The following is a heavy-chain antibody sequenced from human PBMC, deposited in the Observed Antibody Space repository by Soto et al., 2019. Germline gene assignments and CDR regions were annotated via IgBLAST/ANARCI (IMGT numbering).Heavy chain of an antibody. D-gene: IGHD3-3*01. J-gene: IGHJ4*02. Sequence: ASVKVSFKASVYTFTSYGISCVRQAPGQGLEWMGWISAYNGNTNYAQKLQGRVTMTTDTSTSTAYMELRSLRSDDTAVYYCARDPPLYSDFWSGYKDKPGFDYWGQGTLVTVSS. V-gene: IGHV1-18*01. CDR3: ARDPPLYSDFWSGYKDKPGFDY. CDR2: ISAYNGNT. CDR1: VYTFTSYG.